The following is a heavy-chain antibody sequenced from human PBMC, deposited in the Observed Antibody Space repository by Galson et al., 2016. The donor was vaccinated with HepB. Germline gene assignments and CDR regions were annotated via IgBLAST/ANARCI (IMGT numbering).Heavy chain of an antibody. Sequence: SLRLSCAASGFTFSSHTMNWVRQAPGKGLEWVSYISRSSTTIYYAESVKGRFTISRDNAKNSLYPQMNSLRDEDTAVYYCARGGWFGELGRFDYWGQGTLVTVSS. V-gene: IGHV3-48*02. J-gene: IGHJ4*02. CDR2: ISRSSTTI. CDR1: GFTFSSHT. CDR3: ARGGWFGELGRFDY. D-gene: IGHD3-10*01.